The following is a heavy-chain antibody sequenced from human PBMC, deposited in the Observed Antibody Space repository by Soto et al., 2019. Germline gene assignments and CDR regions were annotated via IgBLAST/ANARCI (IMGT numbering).Heavy chain of an antibody. CDR1: GYTFTSYG. CDR2: ISAYNGNT. J-gene: IGHJ6*02. CDR3: ARKYYDFWSGYSSSTSYGMDV. V-gene: IGHV1-18*01. D-gene: IGHD3-3*01. Sequence: ASVKVSCKASGYTFTSYGISWVRQAPGQGLEWMGWISAYNGNTNYAQKLQGRVTMTTDTSTSTAYMELRSLRSDDTAVYYCARKYYDFWSGYSSSTSYGMDVWGQGTTVTVS.